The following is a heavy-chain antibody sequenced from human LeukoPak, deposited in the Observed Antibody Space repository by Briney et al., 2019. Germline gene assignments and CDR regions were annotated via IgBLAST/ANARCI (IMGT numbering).Heavy chain of an antibody. CDR1: GGSISSSSYY. J-gene: IGHJ4*02. CDR3: ARHGYYGSGRLYYFDY. CDR2: IYYSGST. Sequence: SETLSLTCTVSGGSISSSSYYWGWIRQPPGKGLEWTGSIYYSGSTYYNPSLKSRVTISVDTSKNQFSLKLSSVTAADTAVYYCARHGYYGSGRLYYFDYWGQGTLVTVSS. V-gene: IGHV4-39*01. D-gene: IGHD3-10*01.